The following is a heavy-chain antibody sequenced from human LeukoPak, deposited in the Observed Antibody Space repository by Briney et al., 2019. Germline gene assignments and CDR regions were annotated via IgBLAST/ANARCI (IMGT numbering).Heavy chain of an antibody. V-gene: IGHV1-2*02. CDR2: INPNSGGT. D-gene: IGHD3-10*01. CDR1: GYTFTGYY. CDR3: ARASRETYYYYGMDV. J-gene: IGHJ6*02. Sequence: ASVKVSCKASGYTFTGYYMHCVRQAPGQGLEWMGWINPNSGGTNYAQKFQGRVTMTRDTSISTAYMELSRLRSDDTAVYYCARASRETYYYYGMDVWGQGTTVTVSS.